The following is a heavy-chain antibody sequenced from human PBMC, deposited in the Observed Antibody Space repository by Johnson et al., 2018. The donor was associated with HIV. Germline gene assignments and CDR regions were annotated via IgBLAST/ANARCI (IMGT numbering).Heavy chain of an antibody. Sequence: VQLVESGGGVVQPGRSLRLSCAASGFSFSNYAMHWVRQAPGKGLEWVAVISYDGSNKYYADSVKGRFTISRDNAKNSLYLQMNSLRAGDTAVYYCARSSGSYLDDAFDIWGQGTMVTVSS. J-gene: IGHJ3*02. CDR2: ISYDGSNK. CDR1: GFSFSNYA. V-gene: IGHV3-30*14. CDR3: ARSSGSYLDDAFDI. D-gene: IGHD1-26*01.